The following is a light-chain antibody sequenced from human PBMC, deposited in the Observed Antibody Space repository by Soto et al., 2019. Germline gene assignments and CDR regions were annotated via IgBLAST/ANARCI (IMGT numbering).Light chain of an antibody. CDR2: DAS. V-gene: IGKV3-11*01. CDR1: RSVTTF. CDR3: QQRTNWPLT. Sequence: EIVLTQSPATLSLSPGERATLSCRASRSVTTFLAWYQQKPGQAPRLLLYDASKRATGVPTRFSGSGSGTDFTLTISSLEPEDFAVYYWQQRTNWPLTFGGGTKVERK. J-gene: IGKJ4*01.